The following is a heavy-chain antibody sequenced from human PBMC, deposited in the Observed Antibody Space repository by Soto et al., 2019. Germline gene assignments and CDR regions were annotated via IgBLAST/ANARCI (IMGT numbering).Heavy chain of an antibody. CDR3: ARARSVVATIGGDY. Sequence: EVQLVESGGGLVKPGGSLRLSCAASGFTFSSYSMNWVRQAPGKGLEWVSSISSSSSYIYYADSVKGRFTISRDNAKNSLYLQMNSLRAEDTAVYYCARARSVVATIGGDYWGQGTLVTVSS. CDR1: GFTFSSYS. CDR2: ISSSSSYI. J-gene: IGHJ4*02. V-gene: IGHV3-21*01. D-gene: IGHD5-12*01.